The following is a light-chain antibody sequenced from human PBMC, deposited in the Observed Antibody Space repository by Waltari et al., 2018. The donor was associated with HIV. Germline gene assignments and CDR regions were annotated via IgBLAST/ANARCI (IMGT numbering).Light chain of an antibody. CDR1: TSNIGSNR. J-gene: IGLJ2*01. V-gene: IGLV1-44*01. CDR2: SNN. CDR3: AAWDDSLNGVV. Sequence: QPVLTQPPSASGTPGQRVIISCSGSTSNIGSNRVTWYKQLPGTAPKFLIYSNNQRPSGVPDRMFGSKSGTSASLVISGLQSEDEAVYHCAAWDDSLNGVVFGGGTKVTVL.